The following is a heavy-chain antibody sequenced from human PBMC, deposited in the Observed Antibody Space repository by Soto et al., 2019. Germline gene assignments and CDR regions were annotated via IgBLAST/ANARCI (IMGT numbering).Heavy chain of an antibody. CDR3: VQGASTAHQPLDY. D-gene: IGHD1-26*01. CDR2: ISGDGNDK. J-gene: IGHJ4*02. Sequence: GGSLRLSCAASGFIFRNFGMHWVRRAPGKGLEWVATISGDGNDKYYPDSMKGRFTISRDNFNNTLYLQLNSLRPEDTAVYHCVQGASTAHQPLDYWGQGTLVTVSS. CDR1: GFIFRNFG. V-gene: IGHV3-30*03.